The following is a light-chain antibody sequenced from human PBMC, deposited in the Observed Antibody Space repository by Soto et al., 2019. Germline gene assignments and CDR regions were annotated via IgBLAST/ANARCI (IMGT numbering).Light chain of an antibody. J-gene: IGLJ2*01. CDR2: RVT. Sequence: QSALTQPPSASGSPGQSVTISCTGTSSYVGGYNYVSWYQQHPGKAPKLLMFRVTERPSGVPDRFSGSKSGNTASLTVSGLQAEDEADYYCCAYAGINTVIFGGGTKLTVL. V-gene: IGLV2-8*01. CDR3: CAYAGINTVI. CDR1: SSYVGGYNY.